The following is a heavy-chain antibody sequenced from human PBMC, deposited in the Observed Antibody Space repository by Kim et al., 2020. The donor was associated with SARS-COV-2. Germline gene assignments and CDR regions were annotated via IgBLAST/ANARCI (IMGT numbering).Heavy chain of an antibody. Sequence: NRVTISVDTSKNQFSLKLSSVTAADTAVYYCARGRARYYDSSGYYPRGDYWGQGTLVTVSS. J-gene: IGHJ4*02. CDR3: ARGRARYYDSSGYYPRGDY. D-gene: IGHD3-22*01. V-gene: IGHV4-34*01.